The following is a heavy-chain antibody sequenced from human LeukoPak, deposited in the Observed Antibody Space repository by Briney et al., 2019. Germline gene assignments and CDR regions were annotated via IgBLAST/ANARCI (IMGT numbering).Heavy chain of an antibody. D-gene: IGHD1-26*01. CDR3: ASSVGATVLDY. CDR2: IYYSGST. V-gene: IGHV4-59*01. Sequence: SETLSLTCTVSGGSISSYYWSWIRQPPGKGLEWIGYIYYSGSTNYNPSLKSRVTISVDTSKNQFSLKLSSVTAADTAVYYCASSVGATVLDYWGQGTLVTVSS. CDR1: GGSISSYY. J-gene: IGHJ4*02.